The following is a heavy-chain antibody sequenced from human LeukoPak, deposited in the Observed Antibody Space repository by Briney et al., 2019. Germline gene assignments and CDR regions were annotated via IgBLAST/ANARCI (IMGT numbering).Heavy chain of an antibody. CDR3: ALIGDHAWFDP. V-gene: IGHV1-2*02. CDR1: GYTFSGYY. D-gene: IGHD3-10*01. CDR2: INPNSGGT. Sequence: ALVKVSCKASGYTFSGYYIFLVRRAPGQGLEWMGWINPNSGGTNYAPEFQGRLTMTRDTSITTAYMELSTLRSDDTAVYYCALIGDHAWFDPWGQGTLVTVSS. J-gene: IGHJ5*02.